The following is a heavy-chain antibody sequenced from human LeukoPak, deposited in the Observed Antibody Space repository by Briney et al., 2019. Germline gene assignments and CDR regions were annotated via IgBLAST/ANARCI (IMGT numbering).Heavy chain of an antibody. CDR3: ARGMWFDTLFSAFDV. CDR1: GGSITSSSYY. J-gene: IGHJ3*01. CDR2: VYYSGNT. Sequence: PSETLSLTCTVSGGSITSSSYYWGWIRQPPGKGLEWIGSVYYSGNTYYNSSLRSRVTISVDTSKNQFSLMLTSVTAADTALYYCARGMWFDTLFSAFDVWGQGTMVSVSS. V-gene: IGHV4-39*07. D-gene: IGHD3-10*01.